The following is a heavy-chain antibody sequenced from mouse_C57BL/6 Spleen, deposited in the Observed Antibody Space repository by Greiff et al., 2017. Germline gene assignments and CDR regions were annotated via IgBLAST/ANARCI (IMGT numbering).Heavy chain of an antibody. CDR2: IFPGSGST. V-gene: IGHV1-75*01. CDR1: GYTFPDSY. Sequence: QVQLKESGPELVKPGASVKISCKASGYTFPDSYIHWVKQRPGQGLEWIGWIFPGSGSTYYNEKFKGKATLTVDKSSSTAYMLLSSLTSEDSAVYFCARSAGKWFAYWGQGTLVTVSA. CDR3: ARSAGKWFAY. J-gene: IGHJ3*01.